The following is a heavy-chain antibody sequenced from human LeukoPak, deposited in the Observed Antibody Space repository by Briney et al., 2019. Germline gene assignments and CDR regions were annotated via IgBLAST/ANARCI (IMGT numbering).Heavy chain of an antibody. CDR2: IYYSGST. Sequence: SETLSLTCTVPGGSISSYYWSWIRQPPGKGPEWIGYIYYSGSTNYNPSLKSRVTISVDTSKNQFSLKLSSVTAADTAVYYCARVGSYDGSAGIDYWGQGTLVTVSS. D-gene: IGHD3-22*01. CDR1: GGSISSYY. V-gene: IGHV4-59*12. J-gene: IGHJ4*02. CDR3: ARVGSYDGSAGIDY.